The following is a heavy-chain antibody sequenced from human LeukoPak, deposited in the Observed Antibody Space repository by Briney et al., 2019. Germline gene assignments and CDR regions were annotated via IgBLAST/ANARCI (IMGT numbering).Heavy chain of an antibody. CDR2: IYYSGST. CDR3: ARIVGASRGFDP. CDR1: GGSISSYY. J-gene: IGHJ5*02. V-gene: IGHV4-39*07. Sequence: PSETLSLTCTVSGGSISSYYWGWIRQPPGKGLEWIGSIYYSGSTYYNPSLKSRVTISVDTSKNQFSLKLSSVTAADTAVYYCARIVGASRGFDPWGQGTLVTVSS. D-gene: IGHD1-26*01.